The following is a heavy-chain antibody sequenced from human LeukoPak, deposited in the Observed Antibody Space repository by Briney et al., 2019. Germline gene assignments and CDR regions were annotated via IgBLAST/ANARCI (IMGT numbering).Heavy chain of an antibody. V-gene: IGHV5-51*01. CDR2: LYPGDSDN. CDR1: GYSFTSSW. J-gene: IGHJ4*02. D-gene: IGHD2-21*01. CDR3: ARVITAGDWRGFDY. Sequence: PGESLKISCKGSGYSFTSSWIGWVRQMPGKGLEWMGILYPGDSDNRYSPSFQGQATISADRSISTAYLQWNSLKASDTAMYYCARVITAGDWRGFDYWGQGTLVTVSS.